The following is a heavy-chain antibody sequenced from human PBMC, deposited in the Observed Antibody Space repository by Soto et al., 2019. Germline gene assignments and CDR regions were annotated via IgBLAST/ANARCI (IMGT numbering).Heavy chain of an antibody. CDR2: INAGNGNT. V-gene: IGHV1-3*01. CDR1: GYTFTSYA. Sequence: QVQLVQSGAEVKKPGASVKVSCKASGYTFTSYAMHWVRQAPGQRLEWMGWINAGNGNTKYSQKFQGRVTITRDTSASTPYRGLRSLRSEDTAVYYCGRGGLPPDYGGQGPLVTLPS. D-gene: IGHD1-26*01. J-gene: IGHJ4*02. CDR3: GRGGLPPDY.